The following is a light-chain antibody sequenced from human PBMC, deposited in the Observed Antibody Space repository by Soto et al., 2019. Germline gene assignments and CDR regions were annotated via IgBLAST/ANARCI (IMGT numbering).Light chain of an antibody. CDR3: ATWDDSRNGV. CDR1: TSNIESHT. Sequence: QSVLTQPPSASGTPGQWIIISCSGSTSNIESHTVNWFQQVPGAAAKLLINTNNQRPPGGPARFSGATSGGSASLVISGLQSEDEAAYYCATWDDSRNGVFGSGTKVTVL. J-gene: IGLJ1*01. CDR2: TNN. V-gene: IGLV1-44*01.